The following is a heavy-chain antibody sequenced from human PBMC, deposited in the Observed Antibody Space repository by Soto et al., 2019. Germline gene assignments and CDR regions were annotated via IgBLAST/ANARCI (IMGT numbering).Heavy chain of an antibody. CDR3: ARTTRHRSTDS. D-gene: IGHD1-1*01. J-gene: IGHJ4*02. V-gene: IGHV4-59*08. Sequence: SETLSLTCTVSGDSISGYHWSWIRQSPGKGLEWIGYIYYRGSTIYNPSLKSRLIISVDTSRNQFSLKMSSVTAADTAVYYCARTTRHRSTDSWGQGTLVTVSS. CDR2: IYYRGST. CDR1: GDSISGYH.